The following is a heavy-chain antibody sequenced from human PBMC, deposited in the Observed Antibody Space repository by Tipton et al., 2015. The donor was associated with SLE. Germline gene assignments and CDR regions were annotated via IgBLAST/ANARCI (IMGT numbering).Heavy chain of an antibody. J-gene: IGHJ4*02. D-gene: IGHD3-3*01. Sequence: LRLSCTVSGGSISSRSYYWSWIRQPAGKGLEWIGRIYTSGSTNYNPSLKSRVTISVDTSKNQFSLKLSSVTAADTAVYYCARSGSGAGGFDYWGQGTLVTVSS. CDR2: IYTSGST. CDR3: ARSGSGAGGFDY. CDR1: GGSISSRSYY. V-gene: IGHV4-61*02.